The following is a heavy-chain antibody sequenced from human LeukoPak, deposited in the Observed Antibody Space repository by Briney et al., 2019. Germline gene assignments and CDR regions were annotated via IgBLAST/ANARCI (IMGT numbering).Heavy chain of an antibody. CDR3: AKDSSSGYYFGSFDY. CDR1: GFTFDDYA. V-gene: IGHV3-9*01. D-gene: IGHD3-22*01. CDR2: ISWNSGSI. J-gene: IGHJ4*02. Sequence: PGGSLRLSCAASGFTFDDYAMHWVRQAPGKGLEWVSGISWNSGSIGYADSVKGRFTISRDNAKNSLYLQMNSLRAEDTALYYCAKDSSSGYYFGSFDYWGQGTLVTVSS.